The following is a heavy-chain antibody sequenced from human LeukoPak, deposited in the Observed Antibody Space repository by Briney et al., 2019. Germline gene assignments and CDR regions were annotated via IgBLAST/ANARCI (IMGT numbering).Heavy chain of an antibody. CDR1: GGTFSSYA. V-gene: IGHV3-23*01. Sequence: ASVKVSCKASGGTFSSYAISWVRQAPGKGLEWVSGISNSGGSTYYADSVKGRFTISRDNSKNTLYLQMNSLRAEDTALYYCAKGLERESRLDSWGQGTLVTVSS. CDR2: ISNSGGST. D-gene: IGHD1-1*01. J-gene: IGHJ4*02. CDR3: AKGLERESRLDS.